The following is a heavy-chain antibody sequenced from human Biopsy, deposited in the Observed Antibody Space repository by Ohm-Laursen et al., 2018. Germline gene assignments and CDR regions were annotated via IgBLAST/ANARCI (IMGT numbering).Heavy chain of an antibody. Sequence: ASVKVSCKASGYTFTDYYMHWVRQAPGQGLEWMGWINPNSGGINYAQKFQGRVTMTRDTSISTAYMDLSGLRSDDTAVYYCTRDRGITVAGTLGFNFDYWGQGTLVTVSS. CDR1: GYTFTDYY. CDR2: INPNSGGI. D-gene: IGHD6-19*01. CDR3: TRDRGITVAGTLGFNFDY. V-gene: IGHV1-2*02. J-gene: IGHJ4*02.